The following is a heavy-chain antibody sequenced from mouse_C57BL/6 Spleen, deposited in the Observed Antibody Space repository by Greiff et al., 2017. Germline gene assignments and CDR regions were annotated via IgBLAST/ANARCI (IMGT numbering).Heavy chain of an antibody. V-gene: IGHV5-4*01. CDR3: ARDGMGLTGVYFED. D-gene: IGHD4-1*01. J-gene: IGHJ2*01. Sequence: EVQGVESGGGLVKPGGSLKLSCAASGFTFSSYAMSWVRQTPEKRLEWVATISDGGSYTYYPDNVKGRFTISRDNAKNNLYLQMSQLKSEDTSMYYCARDGMGLTGVYFEDWGQGTTLTVSS. CDR2: ISDGGSYT. CDR1: GFTFSSYA.